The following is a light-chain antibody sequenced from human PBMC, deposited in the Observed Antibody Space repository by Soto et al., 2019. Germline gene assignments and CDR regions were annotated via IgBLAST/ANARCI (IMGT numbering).Light chain of an antibody. CDR1: QSVSSS. V-gene: IGKV3D-15*01. J-gene: IGKJ2*01. CDR3: QQYSNRYT. Sequence: EIVMTQSPATLSVSPGERATLSCRASQSVSSSLAWYQHKPGQAPRLLIYGASIRATGIPGRFSGSGSWTEFTLTISSLQSEDFAAYYCQQYSNRYTFGQGTKLEIK. CDR2: GAS.